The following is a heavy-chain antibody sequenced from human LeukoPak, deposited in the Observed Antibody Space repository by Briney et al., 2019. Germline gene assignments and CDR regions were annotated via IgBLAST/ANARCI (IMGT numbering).Heavy chain of an antibody. CDR2: ISGGGGST. J-gene: IGHJ4*02. Sequence: GGSLRLSCAASGFTFSSYAMSWVRQAPGKGLEWVSAISGGGGSTYYADSVKGRFTISRDNSKNTLYLQMNSLRAEDTAVYYCAKDSVAYDSSGYYYFWGQGTLVTVSS. CDR3: AKDSVAYDSSGYYYF. CDR1: GFTFSSYA. D-gene: IGHD3-22*01. V-gene: IGHV3-23*01.